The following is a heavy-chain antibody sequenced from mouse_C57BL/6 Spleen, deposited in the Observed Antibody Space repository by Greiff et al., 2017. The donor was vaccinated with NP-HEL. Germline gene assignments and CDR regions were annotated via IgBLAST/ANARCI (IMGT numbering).Heavy chain of an antibody. Sequence: QVQLQQSGAELVRPGASVTLSCKASGYTFTDYEMHWVKQTPVHGLEWIGAIDPETGGTAYNQKFKGKAILTADKSSSTAYMELRSLTSEDSAVYYCTRWGTLYYFDYWGQGTTLTVSS. CDR1: GYTFTDYE. CDR2: IDPETGGT. V-gene: IGHV1-15*01. J-gene: IGHJ2*01. D-gene: IGHD3-3*01. CDR3: TRWGTLYYFDY.